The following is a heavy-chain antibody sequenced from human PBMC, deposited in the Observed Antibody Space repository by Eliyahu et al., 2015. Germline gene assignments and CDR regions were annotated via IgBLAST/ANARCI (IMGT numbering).Heavy chain of an antibody. Sequence: QLQLQESGPGLVKPSETLSLTCTVSGGSISSSSYYWGWIRQPPGKGLEWIGSIYYSGSTYYNPPLKSRVTISVDTSKNQFSLKLSSVTAADTAVYYCASGWYCSSTSCYHFDYWGQGTLVTVSS. CDR3: ASGWYCSSTSCYHFDY. D-gene: IGHD2-2*01. J-gene: IGHJ4*02. V-gene: IGHV4-39*01. CDR2: IYYSGST. CDR1: GGSISSSSYY.